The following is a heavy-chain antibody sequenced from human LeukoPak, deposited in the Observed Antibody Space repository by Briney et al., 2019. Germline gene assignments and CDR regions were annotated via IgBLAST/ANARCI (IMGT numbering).Heavy chain of an antibody. D-gene: IGHD1-1*01. CDR3: ARDHNLDAFDI. CDR1: GGSISSGSYY. J-gene: IGHJ3*02. Sequence: SETLSLICTVSGGSISSGSYYWSWIRQPAGKGLEWIGRIYTSGSTNYNPSLKSRVTISVDTSKNQFSLKLSSVTAADTAVYYCARDHNLDAFDIWGQGTMVTVSS. CDR2: IYTSGST. V-gene: IGHV4-61*02.